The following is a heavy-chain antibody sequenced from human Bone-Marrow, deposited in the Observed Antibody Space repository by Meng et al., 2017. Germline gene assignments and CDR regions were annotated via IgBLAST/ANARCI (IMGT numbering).Heavy chain of an antibody. CDR2: IIPIFGTA. Sequence: SVKVSCKASGGTFSSYAISWVRQAPGQGLEWMGGIIPIFGTANYAQKFQGRVTITADKSTSTAYMELSSLRSEDTAVYYCARGPLLRYFDWFPPGDAFDIWGQGTMVTVSS. CDR3: ARGPLLRYFDWFPPGDAFDI. J-gene: IGHJ3*02. V-gene: IGHV1-69*06. CDR1: GGTFSSYA. D-gene: IGHD3-9*01.